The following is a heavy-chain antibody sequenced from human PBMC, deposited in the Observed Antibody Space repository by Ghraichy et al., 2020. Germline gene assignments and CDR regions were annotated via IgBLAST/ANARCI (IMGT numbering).Heavy chain of an antibody. J-gene: IGHJ4*02. CDR3: ASHPRSYSYGPTSHFDY. Sequence: SQTLSLTCTVSGGSISSYYWSWIRQPPGKGLEWLGYIYYSGSTNYNPSLKSRVTISVDTSKKQFSLKLSPLTAADTAVYYCASHPRSYSYGPTSHFDYWGQGTLVTVSS. CDR1: GGSISSYY. V-gene: IGHV4-59*08. D-gene: IGHD5-18*01. CDR2: IYYSGST.